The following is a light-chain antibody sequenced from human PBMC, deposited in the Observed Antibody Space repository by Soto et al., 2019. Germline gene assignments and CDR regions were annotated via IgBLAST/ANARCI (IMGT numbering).Light chain of an antibody. J-gene: IGKJ5*01. CDR3: QQRSNWPPSIT. CDR2: GAS. Sequence: IVWAQSPATLSLSPGERAARSCRASQSVSSYLAWCQQKPGQAPRLLIYGASSRATGIPDRLSGSGSGTDFTLTISSLEPQDFAVYYCQQRSNWPPSITFGQGTRLEIK. V-gene: IGKV3-11*01. CDR1: QSVSSY.